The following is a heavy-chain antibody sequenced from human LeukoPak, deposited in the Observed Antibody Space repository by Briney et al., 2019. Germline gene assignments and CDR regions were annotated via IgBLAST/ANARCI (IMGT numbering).Heavy chain of an antibody. D-gene: IGHD6-19*01. Sequence: GASVKVSCKTFGYTFTGYYIHWVRQAPGQGLEWMGRINPNSGGADYAQKFQGRVSMTRDTSISTAYMELSSLRSDDTAVYYCARGPRLDSSGWYYGAFDIWGQGTMVTVS. V-gene: IGHV1-2*06. J-gene: IGHJ3*02. CDR2: INPNSGGA. CDR3: ARGPRLDSSGWYYGAFDI. CDR1: GYTFTGYY.